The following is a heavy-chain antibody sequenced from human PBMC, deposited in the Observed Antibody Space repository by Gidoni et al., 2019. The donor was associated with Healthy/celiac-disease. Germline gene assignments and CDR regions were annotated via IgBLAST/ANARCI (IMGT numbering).Heavy chain of an antibody. CDR1: GFTFSIYL. CDR2: IKQDGSEK. Sequence: EVQLVESGGGLVQPGWPLRLSCAASGFTFSIYLLTWVRPAPGKGPEWVANIKQDGSEKYYVDSGKGRFTISRDNDKNSLYLQMNSLRAEDTAVYYCARDGYYYDSSGYYYGGEGDAFDIWGQGTMVTVSS. D-gene: IGHD3-22*01. CDR3: ARDGYYYDSSGYYYGGEGDAFDI. V-gene: IGHV3-7*03. J-gene: IGHJ3*02.